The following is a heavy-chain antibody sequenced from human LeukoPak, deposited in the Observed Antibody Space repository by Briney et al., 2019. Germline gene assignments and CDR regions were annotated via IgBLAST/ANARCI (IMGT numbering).Heavy chain of an antibody. V-gene: IGHV4-34*01. Sequence: SETLSLTCAVYGGSFSGYYWSWLRQPPGKGLEWIGEINHSGSTNYNPSLKSRVTISVDTSKNQFSLKLSSVTAADTAVYYCARSPPGIVGATAYWFDPWGQGTLVTVSS. D-gene: IGHD1-26*01. J-gene: IGHJ5*02. CDR1: GGSFSGYY. CDR2: INHSGST. CDR3: ARSPPGIVGATAYWFDP.